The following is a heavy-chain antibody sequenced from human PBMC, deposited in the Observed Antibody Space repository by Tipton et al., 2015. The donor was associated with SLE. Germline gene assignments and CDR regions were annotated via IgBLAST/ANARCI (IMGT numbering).Heavy chain of an antibody. CDR3: ARRLPNWFDP. Sequence: TLSLTCTVSGGSISSYYWSWIRQPPGKGLEWVGYIYYSGSTNYNPSPKSRVTLSVETSKNQFSLKLSTVTAADTAVYYCARRLPNWFDPWGQGTLVTVSS. V-gene: IGHV4-59*08. J-gene: IGHJ5*02. CDR2: IYYSGST. CDR1: GGSISSYY. D-gene: IGHD4-11*01.